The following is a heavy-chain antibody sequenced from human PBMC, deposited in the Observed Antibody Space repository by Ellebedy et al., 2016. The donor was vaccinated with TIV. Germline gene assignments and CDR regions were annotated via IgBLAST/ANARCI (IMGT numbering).Heavy chain of an antibody. CDR3: AKGEGKRGSRSYYNCPFDS. J-gene: IGHJ4*02. CDR2: VSGSGGST. CDR1: GFTVSTYA. V-gene: IGHV3-23*01. Sequence: GESLKISXAASGFTVSTYAMNWVRQAPGKGLEWVSAVSGSGGSTYYADSVKGRFTISKDNSKNMVYLQMNSLRAEDTAVYYCAKGEGKRGSRSYYNCPFDSWGQGTLVTVSS. D-gene: IGHD3-10*01.